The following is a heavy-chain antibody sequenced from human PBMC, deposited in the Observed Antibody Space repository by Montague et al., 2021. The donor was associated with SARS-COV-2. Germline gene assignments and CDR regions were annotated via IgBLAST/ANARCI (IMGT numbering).Heavy chain of an antibody. V-gene: IGHV4-34*01. D-gene: IGHD2-8*01. J-gene: IGHJ4*02. CDR1: GGSFSGYY. CDR3: ARDRRHQCLMLMQYYFDF. CDR2: IYHSGST. Sequence: SETLSLTCTVSGGSFSGYYWSWIRQPPGKGLEWIGEIYHSGSTNYNPSLKSRVTISVDTSKNQFSLRLSSVTAADTAVYYCARDRRHQCLMLMQYYFDFWGQGTLVTVSS.